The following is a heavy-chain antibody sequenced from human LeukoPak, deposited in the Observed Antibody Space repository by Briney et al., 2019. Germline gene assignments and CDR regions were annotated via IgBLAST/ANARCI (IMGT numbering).Heavy chain of an antibody. Sequence: GGSLRLSCAASGFTFSSYAMHWVRQAPGKGLEWVAVISYDGSNKYYADSVKGRFTISRDNSKNTLYLQMNSLRAEDTAVYYCAKGQNSGYQNWFDPWGQGTLVTVSS. V-gene: IGHV3-30-3*01. CDR1: GFTFSSYA. CDR2: ISYDGSNK. D-gene: IGHD5-12*01. CDR3: AKGQNSGYQNWFDP. J-gene: IGHJ5*02.